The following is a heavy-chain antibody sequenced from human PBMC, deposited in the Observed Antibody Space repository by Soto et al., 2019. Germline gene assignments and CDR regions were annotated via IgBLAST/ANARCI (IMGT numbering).Heavy chain of an antibody. J-gene: IGHJ4*02. D-gene: IGHD3-3*01. CDR1: GFTFNNFA. CDR2: ISGSGANT. Sequence: PGGSLRLSCAASGFTFNNFAMNWVRQAPGRGLEWVSSISGSGANTYYADSVEGRFTISRDNSKDTQYLQMSSLRAEDTAVYYCEKSADYDYWSGRPPTCDFWGGGTGVT. V-gene: IGHV3-23*01. CDR3: EKSADYDYWSGRPPTCDF.